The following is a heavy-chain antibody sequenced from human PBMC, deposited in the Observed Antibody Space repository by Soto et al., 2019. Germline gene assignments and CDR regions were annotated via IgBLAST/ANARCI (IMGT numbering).Heavy chain of an antibody. CDR3: ARDPKGNNWFDP. Sequence: SETLSLTCTVSGGSISSYFWSWIRQPPGKGLEWIGYIYYSGSTNYNPSLRSRVTISVDTSKNQFSLKLSSVTAADTAVYYCARDPKGNNWFDPWGQGTQVTVSS. CDR2: IYYSGST. CDR1: GGSISSYF. J-gene: IGHJ5*02. V-gene: IGHV4-59*01.